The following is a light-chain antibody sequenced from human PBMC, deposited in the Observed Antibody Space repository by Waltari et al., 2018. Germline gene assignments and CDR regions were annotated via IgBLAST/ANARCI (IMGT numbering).Light chain of an antibody. Sequence: DIQLTQSPSFLSPSAGARVTITCRASQGISSYLAWYQRKPGKAPNLLIYDASTLQNGVPSRFSGSGSGTEFTLTISSLQPEDFATYYCQHVKSYPLTFGGGTEVEIK. CDR2: DAS. CDR3: QHVKSYPLT. V-gene: IGKV1-9*01. J-gene: IGKJ4*01. CDR1: QGISSY.